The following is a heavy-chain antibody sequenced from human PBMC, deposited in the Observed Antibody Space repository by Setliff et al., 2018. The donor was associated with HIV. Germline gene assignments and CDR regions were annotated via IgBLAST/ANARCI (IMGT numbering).Heavy chain of an antibody. Sequence: TGGSLRLSCAASGLTVSSNYMSWVRQAPGKGLEWVSVIYTGTGTYYADSVKGRFTISRDNAKNSLYLQMNSLRVEDSAVYYCAKTVALLRAARLDLDYWGQGTLVTVSS. CDR2: IYTGTGT. V-gene: IGHV3-53*01. CDR3: AKTVALLRAARLDLDY. J-gene: IGHJ4*02. CDR1: GLTVSSNY. D-gene: IGHD6-6*01.